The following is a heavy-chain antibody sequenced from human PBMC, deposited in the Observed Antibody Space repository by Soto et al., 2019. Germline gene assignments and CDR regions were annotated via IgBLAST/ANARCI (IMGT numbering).Heavy chain of an antibody. Sequence: SETLSLTCAVSGGSISSGGYSWSWIRQPPGKGLEWIGYIYHSGSTYYNPSLKSRVTISVDRSKNQFSLKLSSVTAADTAVYYCARGGVDYYDSSGYHFSPYYFDYSGQGTLVTVSS. CDR1: GGSISSGGYS. CDR2: IYHSGST. V-gene: IGHV4-30-2*01. CDR3: ARGGVDYYDSSGYHFSPYYFDY. J-gene: IGHJ4*02. D-gene: IGHD3-22*01.